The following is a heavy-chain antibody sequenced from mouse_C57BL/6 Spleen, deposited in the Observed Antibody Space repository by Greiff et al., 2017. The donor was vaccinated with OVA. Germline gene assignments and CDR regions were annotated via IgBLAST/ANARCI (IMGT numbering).Heavy chain of an antibody. V-gene: IGHV1-80*01. Sequence: VQLQQSGAELVKPGASVKISCKASGYAFSSYWMNWVKQRPGKGLEWIGQIYPGDGDTNYNGKFKGKATLTADKSSSTAYMQLSSLTSEDSAVYFCARSGDLLWPLGYWGQGTTLTVSS. CDR3: ARSGDLLWPLGY. CDR1: GYAFSSYW. D-gene: IGHD2-1*01. J-gene: IGHJ2*01. CDR2: IYPGDGDT.